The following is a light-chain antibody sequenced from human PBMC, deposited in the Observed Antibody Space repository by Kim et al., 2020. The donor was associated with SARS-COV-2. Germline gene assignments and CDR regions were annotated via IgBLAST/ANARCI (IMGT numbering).Light chain of an antibody. J-gene: IGLJ1*01. CDR3: QAWDSSRGV. V-gene: IGLV3-1*01. CDR2: QDS. Sequence: SYELTQPPSVSVSPGQTASITCSGDKLGDKYACWYQQKPGQYPVLVIYQDSKRPSGIPERFSGSNSGNTATLTISGTQAMDEADYYCQAWDSSRGVFGTGTKVTVL. CDR1: KLGDKY.